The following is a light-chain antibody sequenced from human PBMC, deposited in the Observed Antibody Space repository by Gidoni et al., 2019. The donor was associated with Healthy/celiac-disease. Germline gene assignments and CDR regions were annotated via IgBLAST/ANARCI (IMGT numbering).Light chain of an antibody. CDR2: KDS. CDR1: VLAKKY. J-gene: IGLJ3*02. V-gene: IGLV3-27*01. Sequence: YELTQPSSVSVSPGQTARITCSGDVLAKKYARWFQQKPGQAPVLVIYKDSERPSGTTVTLTISGAQVEDEADYYCYSAADNNRGVFGGGTKLTVL. CDR3: YSAADNNRGV.